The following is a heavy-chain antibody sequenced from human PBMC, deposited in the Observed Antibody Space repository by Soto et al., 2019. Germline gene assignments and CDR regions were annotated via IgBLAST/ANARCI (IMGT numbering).Heavy chain of an antibody. CDR1: GFMFSAYA. Sequence: QVQLVESGGGVVQPGASLRLSCTASGFMFSAYAMLWVRQAPGKGLEWVAAMSYDGTDTYYADSLKGRFTISRDNSKNTLFLQMSSLTADDSAGYYCARDPSPYTSGWYGIDFWGLGTLVTVSS. V-gene: IGHV3-30-3*01. CDR2: MSYDGTDT. J-gene: IGHJ4*01. D-gene: IGHD6-19*01. CDR3: ARDPSPYTSGWYGIDF.